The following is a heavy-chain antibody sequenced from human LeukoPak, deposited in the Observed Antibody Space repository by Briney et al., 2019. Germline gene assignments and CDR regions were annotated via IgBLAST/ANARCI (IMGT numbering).Heavy chain of an antibody. Sequence: GGSLRLSCAASGFTFSSYAMHWVRQAPGKGLEWVAVIWYDGSNKYYADSVKGRFTISRDNSKNTLYLQMNSLRAEDTAVYYCAREGGDDSSGYYYYGMDVWGQGTTVTVSS. CDR3: AREGGDDSSGYYYYGMDV. J-gene: IGHJ6*02. D-gene: IGHD3-22*01. CDR1: GFTFSSYA. V-gene: IGHV3-33*08. CDR2: IWYDGSNK.